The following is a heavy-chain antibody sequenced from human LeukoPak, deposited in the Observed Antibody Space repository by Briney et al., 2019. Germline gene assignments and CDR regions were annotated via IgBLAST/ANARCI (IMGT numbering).Heavy chain of an antibody. V-gene: IGHV3-74*01. D-gene: IGHD3-10*01. CDR3: AKDPSNYGSGFMDV. Sequence: GGSLRLSCAASGFTFSDYWMHWVRQAPGKGLMWVSRVRPDGSGTNYADSVKGRFTISRDNSKNTLFLQMNSLRGEDTAVYYCAKDPSNYGSGFMDVWGKGTTVTVSS. CDR1: GFTFSDYW. CDR2: VRPDGSGT. J-gene: IGHJ6*03.